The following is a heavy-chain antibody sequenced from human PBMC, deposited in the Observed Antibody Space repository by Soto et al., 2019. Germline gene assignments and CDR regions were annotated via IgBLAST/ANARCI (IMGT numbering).Heavy chain of an antibody. CDR3: ARPGYCSSTSCYDGDNWFDP. CDR2: IYYSGST. D-gene: IGHD2-2*03. V-gene: IGHV4-39*01. J-gene: IGHJ5*02. CDR1: GGSISSSSYY. Sequence: QLQLQESGPGLVKPSETLSLTCTVSGGSISSSSYYWGWIRQPPGKGLEWIGSIYYSGSTYYNPSLKGRVTISVDTSKNQFSLKLSSVTAADTAVYYCARPGYCSSTSCYDGDNWFDPWGQGTLVTVSS.